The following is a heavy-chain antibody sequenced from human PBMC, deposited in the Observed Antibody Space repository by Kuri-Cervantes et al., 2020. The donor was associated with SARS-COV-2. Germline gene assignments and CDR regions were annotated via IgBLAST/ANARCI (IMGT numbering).Heavy chain of an antibody. Sequence: ASVKVSCKASGYTFTSYAMHWVRQAPGQRPEWMGWINASNGNTKYSQKFQGRVTITRDTSASTAYMELSSLRSDDTAVYYCARGIVVVVAAMGYFDYWGQGTLVTVSS. CDR2: INASNGNT. CDR1: GYTFTSYA. V-gene: IGHV1-3*01. D-gene: IGHD2-15*01. CDR3: ARGIVVVVAAMGYFDY. J-gene: IGHJ4*02.